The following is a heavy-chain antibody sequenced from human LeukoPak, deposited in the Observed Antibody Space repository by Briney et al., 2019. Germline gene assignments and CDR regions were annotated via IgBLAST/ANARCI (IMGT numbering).Heavy chain of an antibody. CDR1: GGSISSHY. CDR3: ARNGAVDWDAEYAFDI. J-gene: IGHJ3*02. V-gene: IGHV4-59*11. CDR2: MYYSGST. D-gene: IGHD3/OR15-3a*01. Sequence: SETLSLTCTVSGGSISSHYWSWIRQPPGKGLEWIGYMYYSGSTKYNSSLKSRVTISVDTSKNQFSLKLSAVTAADTAVYYCARNGAVDWDAEYAFDIWGQGTWVTVSS.